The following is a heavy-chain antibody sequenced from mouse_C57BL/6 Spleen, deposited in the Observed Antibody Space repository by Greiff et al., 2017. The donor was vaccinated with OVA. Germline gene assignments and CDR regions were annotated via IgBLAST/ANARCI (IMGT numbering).Heavy chain of an antibody. CDR2: IHPNSGST. Sequence: QVQLQQPGAELVKPGASVKLSCKASGYTFTSYWMHWVKQRPGQGLEWIGMIHPNSGSTNYNEKFKSKATLTVDKSSSTAYMQLSSLTSEDSAVYDCARDGYYLYAMDYWGQGTSVTVSS. J-gene: IGHJ4*01. CDR1: GYTFTSYW. CDR3: ARDGYYLYAMDY. V-gene: IGHV1-64*01. D-gene: IGHD2-3*01.